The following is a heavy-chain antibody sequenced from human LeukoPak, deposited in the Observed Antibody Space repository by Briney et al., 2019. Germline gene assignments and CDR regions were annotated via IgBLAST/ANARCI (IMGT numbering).Heavy chain of an antibody. J-gene: IGHJ4*02. Sequence: GRSLRLSCAASGFSFSSYGMHWVRQAPGKGLEWVAVISYDGSNKYYADSVKGRLIISRDNSKNTLYLQMNSLRAEDTAVYYCATDASDSSGWYYFDYWGQGTLVTVSS. D-gene: IGHD6-19*01. CDR2: ISYDGSNK. CDR1: GFSFSSYG. CDR3: ATDASDSSGWYYFDY. V-gene: IGHV3-30*03.